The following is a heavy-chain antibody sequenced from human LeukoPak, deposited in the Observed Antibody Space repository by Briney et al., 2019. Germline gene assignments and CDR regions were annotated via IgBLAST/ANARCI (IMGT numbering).Heavy chain of an antibody. CDR1: GGSISSYY. CDR2: IKQDGSEK. D-gene: IGHD6-19*01. CDR3: AREGYSSGWPFDP. V-gene: IGHV3-7*01. Sequence: ETLFLTCTVSGGSISSYYWSWIRQPPGKGLEWVANIKQDGSEKYYVDSVKGRFTISRDNAKNSLYLQMNSLRAEDTAVYYCAREGYSSGWPFDPWGQGTLVTVSS. J-gene: IGHJ5*02.